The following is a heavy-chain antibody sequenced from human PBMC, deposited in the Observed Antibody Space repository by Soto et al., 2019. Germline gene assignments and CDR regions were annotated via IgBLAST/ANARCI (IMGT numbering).Heavy chain of an antibody. CDR3: ARAASYGDYDTGDWFDP. V-gene: IGHV4-38-2*01. CDR2: IYHSGST. D-gene: IGHD4-17*01. J-gene: IGHJ5*02. Sequence: PSETLSLTCAVSGYSISSGYYWGWIRQPPGKGLEWIGSIYHSGSTYYNPSLKSRVTISVDTSKNQFSLKLSSVTAADTAVYYCARAASYGDYDTGDWFDPWGQGTLVTVSS. CDR1: GYSISSGYY.